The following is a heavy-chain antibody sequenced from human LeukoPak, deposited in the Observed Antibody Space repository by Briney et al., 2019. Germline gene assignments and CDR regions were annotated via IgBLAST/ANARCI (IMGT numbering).Heavy chain of an antibody. V-gene: IGHV1-18*01. CDR1: GGTFSSYG. Sequence: GASVKVSCKASGGTFSSYGISWVRQAPGQGLEWMGWISAYNGNTNYAQKLQGRVTMTTDTSTSTAYMELRSLRSDDTAVYYCARSTNYYDSSGYYLRPFDYWGQGTLVTVSS. D-gene: IGHD3-22*01. CDR3: ARSTNYYDSSGYYLRPFDY. J-gene: IGHJ4*02. CDR2: ISAYNGNT.